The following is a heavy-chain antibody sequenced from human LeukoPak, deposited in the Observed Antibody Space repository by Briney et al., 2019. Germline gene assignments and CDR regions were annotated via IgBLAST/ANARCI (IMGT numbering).Heavy chain of an antibody. CDR2: IIPILGTA. CDR1: GGTFSSYA. CDR3: ARDARHRYCSSTSCYRGWLDP. Sequence: ASVKVSCKASGGTFSSYAISWVRQAPGQGLEWMGGIIPILGTANYAQKFQGRVTITADESTRTVYMELSSLRSEDTAVYYCARDARHRYCSSTSCYRGWLDPWGQGTLVTVSS. V-gene: IGHV1-69*13. D-gene: IGHD2-2*01. J-gene: IGHJ5*02.